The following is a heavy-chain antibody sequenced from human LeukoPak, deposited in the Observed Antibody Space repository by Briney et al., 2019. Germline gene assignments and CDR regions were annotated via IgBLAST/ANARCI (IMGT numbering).Heavy chain of an antibody. J-gene: IGHJ1*01. Sequence: ASVQDSCKASGYTFTGYYMHWVRQAPGQGLEWMGLINHNSGDTNFAQKFQGRVTMTRDTYISTAYMELSRLRSDDTAVYYCARVSWGHYYDTTFFQHWGQGTLVTVSS. CDR1: GYTFTGYY. D-gene: IGHD3-22*01. V-gene: IGHV1-2*02. CDR2: INHNSGDT. CDR3: ARVSWGHYYDTTFFQH.